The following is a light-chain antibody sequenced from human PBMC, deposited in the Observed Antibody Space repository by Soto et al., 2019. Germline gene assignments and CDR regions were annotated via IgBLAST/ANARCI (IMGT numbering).Light chain of an antibody. CDR2: GNN. J-gene: IGLJ2*01. V-gene: IGLV1-40*01. Sequence: QSVLTQPPSVSGAPGQRVTISCTGSSSNIGAGYEVHWYQQLPGTAPKLLIYGNNHRPSGVPDRFSGSKSGTSASLAITGLQAEDEADYYCQSYDSSLSVVFGGGTKVTVL. CDR3: QSYDSSLSVV. CDR1: SSNIGAGYE.